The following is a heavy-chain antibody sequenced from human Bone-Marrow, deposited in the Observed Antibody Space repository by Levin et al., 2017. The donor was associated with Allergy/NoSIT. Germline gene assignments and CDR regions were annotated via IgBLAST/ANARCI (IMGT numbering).Heavy chain of an antibody. CDR2: IYHTGST. V-gene: IGHV4-4*02. CDR1: GAPIGSSPW. J-gene: IGHJ4*02. CDR3: ATIPVPYSSGYFDS. Sequence: SETLSLTCAVSGAPIGSSPWWGWVRQPPGKGLEWIGEIYHTGSTNYNPSLKSRVAMSVDKSKNQFSLTMTSVTAADTAVYFCATIPVPYSSGYFDSWGQGTLVIVSS. D-gene: IGHD6-25*01.